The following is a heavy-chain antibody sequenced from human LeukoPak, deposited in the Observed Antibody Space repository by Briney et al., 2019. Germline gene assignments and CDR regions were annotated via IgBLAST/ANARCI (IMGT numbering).Heavy chain of an antibody. J-gene: IGHJ4*02. CDR3: AREGPRVTMVRGVIMGGDFDY. D-gene: IGHD3-10*01. CDR1: GFTFSSYS. V-gene: IGHV3-21*01. Sequence: GGSLRLSCAASGFTFSSYSMNWVRQAPGKGLEGVSSISSRSSYIYYADSVKGRFTISRANAKNSLFLQMTSLRAEATAVYYCAREGPRVTMVRGVIMGGDFDYWGQGTLVTVSS. CDR2: ISSRSSYI.